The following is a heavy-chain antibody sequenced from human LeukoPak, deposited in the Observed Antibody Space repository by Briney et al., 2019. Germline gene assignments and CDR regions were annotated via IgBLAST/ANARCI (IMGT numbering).Heavy chain of an antibody. CDR2: INNDGSST. Sequence: GGSLRLSCAASGFTFTNYRMHWVRQAPGEGLVWVSRINNDGSSTTYADSVKGRFTISRDNAKNTLYLQMNSLRVEDTAVYYCARGRPHGNDYWGQGTLVTVSS. D-gene: IGHD4-23*01. J-gene: IGHJ4*02. CDR3: ARGRPHGNDY. CDR1: GFTFTNYR. V-gene: IGHV3-74*01.